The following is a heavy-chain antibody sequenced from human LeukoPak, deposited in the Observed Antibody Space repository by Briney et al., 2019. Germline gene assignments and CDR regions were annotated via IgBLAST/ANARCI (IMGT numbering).Heavy chain of an antibody. CDR2: ISGSSGII. CDR1: GFTFNTYT. J-gene: IGHJ4*02. D-gene: IGHD4-11*01. Sequence: TGGSLRLSCAASGFTFNTYTMNWVRQAPGKGLEWVSYISGSSGIIDYADSVRGRFTISRDNSKNTLYLQMNSLRAEDTAVYYCAKGPYDYLFDYWGQGTLVTVSS. CDR3: AKGPYDYLFDY. V-gene: IGHV3-48*01.